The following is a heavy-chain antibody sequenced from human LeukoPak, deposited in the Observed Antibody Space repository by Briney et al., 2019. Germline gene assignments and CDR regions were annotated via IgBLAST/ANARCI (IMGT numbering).Heavy chain of an antibody. Sequence: PGGSLRLSCAASGFIFSNYAMHWVRQAPGKGLEYVSAISSNGGSTYYANTVKGRFTISRDNAKNSLYLQMNSLRAEDTALYYCARGNYYGSRWGQGTLVTVSS. CDR2: ISSNGGST. CDR1: GFIFSNYA. V-gene: IGHV3-64*01. D-gene: IGHD3-10*01. CDR3: ARGNYYGSR. J-gene: IGHJ4*02.